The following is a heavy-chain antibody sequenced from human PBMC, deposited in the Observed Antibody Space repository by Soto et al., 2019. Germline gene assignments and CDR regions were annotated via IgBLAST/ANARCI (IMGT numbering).Heavy chain of an antibody. CDR2: ISYDGSNK. J-gene: IGHJ6*02. CDR3: ARSIHDYYYYYSMDV. Sequence: GGSLRLSCAASGFTFSSYAMHWVRQAPGKGLEWVAVISYDGSNKYYADSVKGRFTISRDNSRNTLYLQMNSLRAEDTAVYLCARSIHDYYYYYSMDVWGQGTTVTVSS. D-gene: IGHD5-18*01. CDR1: GFTFSSYA. V-gene: IGHV3-30-3*01.